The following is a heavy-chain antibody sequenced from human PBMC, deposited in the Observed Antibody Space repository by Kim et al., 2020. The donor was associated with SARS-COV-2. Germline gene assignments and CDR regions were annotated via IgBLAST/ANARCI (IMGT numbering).Heavy chain of an antibody. D-gene: IGHD3-22*01. CDR3: AGQRWLFTISAFDI. CDR1: GGSISSYY. V-gene: IGHV4-59*13. Sequence: SETLSLTCTVSGGSISSYYWSWIRQPPGKGLEWIGYIYYSGSTNYNPSLKSRVTISVDTSKNQFSLKLSSVTAADTAVYYCAGQRWLFTISAFDIWGQGTMVTVSS. CDR2: IYYSGST. J-gene: IGHJ3*02.